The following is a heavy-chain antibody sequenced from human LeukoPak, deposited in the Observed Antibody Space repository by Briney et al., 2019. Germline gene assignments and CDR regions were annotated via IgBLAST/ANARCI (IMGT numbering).Heavy chain of an antibody. Sequence: GGSLRLSCAASGFTFSSYAMHWVRQAPGKGLEWVAVISYDRSITYYADSVKGRFTLSCDDSKNTLYLQMNSLSPEDTAVYYCARHWTGTKSFDYWGQGTLVTVSS. CDR3: ARHWTGTKSFDY. J-gene: IGHJ4*02. CDR1: GFTFSSYA. V-gene: IGHV3-30-3*01. D-gene: IGHD1-14*01. CDR2: ISYDRSIT.